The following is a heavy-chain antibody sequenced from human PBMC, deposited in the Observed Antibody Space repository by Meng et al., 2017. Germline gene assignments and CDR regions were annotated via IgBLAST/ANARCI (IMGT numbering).Heavy chain of an antibody. CDR3: ARRTVYDSSGYAFDY. CDR2: TYHSGGT. V-gene: IGHV4-4*02. J-gene: IGHJ4*02. CDR1: GASISSGYW. D-gene: IGHD3-22*01. Sequence: GSLRLSCAVSGASISSGYWWSWVRLPPGKGLEWIGETYHSGGTNYNPSLKSRVTISADKSKNQFSLNLNSITAADTAVYYCARRTVYDSSGYAFDYWGQG.